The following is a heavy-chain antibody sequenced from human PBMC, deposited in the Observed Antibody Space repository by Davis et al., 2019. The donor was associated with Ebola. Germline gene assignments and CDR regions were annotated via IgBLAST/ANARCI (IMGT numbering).Heavy chain of an antibody. CDR3: ARDREDSSSWLDY. CDR2: ISYDGSNK. J-gene: IGHJ4*02. CDR1: GFTFSSYA. V-gene: IGHV3-30-3*01. D-gene: IGHD6-13*01. Sequence: PGGSLRLSCAASGFTFSSYAMHWVRQAPGKGLEWVAVISYDGSNKYYADSVKGRFTISRDNSKNTLYLQMNSLRAEDTAVYYCARDREDSSSWLDYWGQGTLVTVSS.